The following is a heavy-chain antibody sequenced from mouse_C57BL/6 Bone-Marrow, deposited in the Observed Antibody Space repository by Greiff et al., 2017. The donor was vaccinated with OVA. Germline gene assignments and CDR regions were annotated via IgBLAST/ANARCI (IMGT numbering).Heavy chain of an antibody. D-gene: IGHD3-1*01. Sequence: QVQLQQPGAELVKPGASVKLSCKASGYTFTSYWMHWVKQRPGRGLEWIGRIDPNSGGTKYNEKFKSKATLTVDKPSSTAYVPLSSLTSEDSAVYSCARYSWGERGYFDYWGQGTTLTVSS. J-gene: IGHJ2*01. CDR1: GYTFTSYW. CDR2: IDPNSGGT. V-gene: IGHV1-72*01. CDR3: ARYSWGERGYFDY.